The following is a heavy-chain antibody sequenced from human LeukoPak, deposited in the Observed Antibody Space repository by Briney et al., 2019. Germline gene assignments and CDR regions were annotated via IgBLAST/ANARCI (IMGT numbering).Heavy chain of an antibody. D-gene: IGHD5-18*01. Sequence: RSLRLSCAASGFTFSSYGMHWVRQAPGKGLEWVAVISYDGSNKYYADSVKGRFTISRDNSKNTLYLQMNSLRAEDTAVYYCAKEMAAMVNSVDYWGQGTLVTVSS. CDR3: AKEMAAMVNSVDY. V-gene: IGHV3-30*18. J-gene: IGHJ4*02. CDR1: GFTFSSYG. CDR2: ISYDGSNK.